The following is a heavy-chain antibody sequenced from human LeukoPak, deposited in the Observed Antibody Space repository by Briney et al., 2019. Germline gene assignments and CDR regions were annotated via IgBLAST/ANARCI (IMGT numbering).Heavy chain of an antibody. Sequence: ASVKVSCKVSGYTLTELSMHWVRQAPGQGLEWMGIINPSGGSTSYAQKFQGRVTMTRDTSTSTVYMELSSLRSEDTAVYYCAREYSGYYYDWGQGTLVTVSS. CDR3: AREYSGYYYD. J-gene: IGHJ4*02. CDR2: INPSGGST. V-gene: IGHV1-46*01. CDR1: GYTLTELS. D-gene: IGHD3-22*01.